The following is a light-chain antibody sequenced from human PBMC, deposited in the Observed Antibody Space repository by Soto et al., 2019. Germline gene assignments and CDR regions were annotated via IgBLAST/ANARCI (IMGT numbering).Light chain of an antibody. V-gene: IGLV1-51*01. Sequence: QSVLTQPPSVSAAPGQKVTISCSGSSSNFVSNYVSWYQQLPGTAPKLLIYDNNKRPSGIPDRFSGSKSGTSATLGITGLQTGDDADYYCGTWDSSLSAWVFGGGTKLTVL. CDR3: GTWDSSLSAWV. J-gene: IGLJ3*02. CDR2: DNN. CDR1: SSNFVSNY.